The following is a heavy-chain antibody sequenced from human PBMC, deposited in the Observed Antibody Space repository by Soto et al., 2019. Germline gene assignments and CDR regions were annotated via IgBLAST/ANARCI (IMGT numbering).Heavy chain of an antibody. D-gene: IGHD6-6*01. V-gene: IGHV1-69*01. J-gene: IGHJ6*02. CDR1: GGTFSSYA. Sequence: QVQLVQSGAEVKKPGSSVKVSCKASGGTFSSYAISWVRQAPGQGLEWMGGIIPIFGTANYAQKFQDRVTITADESTSTAYMELSSLRSEDTAVYYCATPFPQYSSSSHYYYGMDVWGQGTTVTVSS. CDR3: ATPFPQYSSSSHYYYGMDV. CDR2: IIPIFGTA.